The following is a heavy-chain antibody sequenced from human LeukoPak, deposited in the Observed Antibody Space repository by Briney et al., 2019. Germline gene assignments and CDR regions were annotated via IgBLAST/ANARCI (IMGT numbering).Heavy chain of an antibody. CDR2: IDKKDNLYAT. CDR1: GITFSGSA. Sequence: GGSLRLSCAASGITFSGSAVHWVRQSSGKGLEWVGHIDKKDNLYATAYAESVKGRFTISRDDSKDTAFLHMDSLKTEDTALYYCTRDRGTYNWFDPWGQGTLVTVSS. CDR3: TRDRGTYNWFDP. J-gene: IGHJ5*02. V-gene: IGHV3-73*01. D-gene: IGHD2-15*01.